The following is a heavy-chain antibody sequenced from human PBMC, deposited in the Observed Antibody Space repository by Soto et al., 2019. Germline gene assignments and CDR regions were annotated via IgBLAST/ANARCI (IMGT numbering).Heavy chain of an antibody. D-gene: IGHD2-15*01. J-gene: IGHJ4*02. Sequence: EVQLVESGGGLVKPGGSLRLSCAASGFTFRSHNMNWVRQAPGKGLEWVSCVSSSSSYTHYGDSVKGRFTISRDNAKNSLYLEMNSLRAEDTAVYYCARDQCSGGNCYSDSWGQGTLVTVSS. CDR3: ARDQCSGGNCYSDS. CDR1: GFTFRSHN. CDR2: VSSSSSYT. V-gene: IGHV3-21*01.